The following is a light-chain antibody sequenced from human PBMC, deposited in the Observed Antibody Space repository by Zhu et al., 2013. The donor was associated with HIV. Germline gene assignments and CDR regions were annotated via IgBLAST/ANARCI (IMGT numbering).Light chain of an antibody. V-gene: IGKV1-5*01. CDR1: QTIGTW. CDR2: DAS. CDR3: QEYNSYWT. J-gene: IGKJ1*01. Sequence: DIQMTQSPSTLSASVGDRVTITCRASQTIGTWLAWYQQRPGKGPRLLIFDASVLETGVPSRFSGSGSWDSISLSPSAACSLMYFATYYCQEYNSYWTFGQGTKVE.